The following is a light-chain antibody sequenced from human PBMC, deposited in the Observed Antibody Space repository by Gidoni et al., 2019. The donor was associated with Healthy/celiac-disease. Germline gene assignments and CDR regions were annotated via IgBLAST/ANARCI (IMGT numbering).Light chain of an antibody. Sequence: IVLTQSPATLSLSPGERATFSCRASQSVSSYLAWYQQKPGQAPRLLIYDASNRATGIPARFSGSGSGTDFTLTSSSLEPEDFAVYYCQQRSNWPPRCSFXQXTKLXIK. CDR2: DAS. CDR3: QQRSNWPPRCS. CDR1: QSVSSY. J-gene: IGKJ2*04. V-gene: IGKV3-11*01.